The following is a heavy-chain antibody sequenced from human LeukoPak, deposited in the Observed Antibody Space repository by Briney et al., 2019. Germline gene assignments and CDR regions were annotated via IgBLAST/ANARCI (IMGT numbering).Heavy chain of an antibody. CDR3: ATRGEIPGLYYFDY. V-gene: IGHV3-30*02. CDR2: IRYDGNNK. CDR1: GFTFSDYS. J-gene: IGHJ4*02. Sequence: PGGSLRLSCAASGFTFSDYSMHWVRQAPGKGLNWVAFIRYDGNNKYYADSVKGRFTISRDNSKNMLYLEMSSLRSEDTAVYYCATRGEIPGLYYFDYWGQGTLVTVPS. D-gene: IGHD1-14*01.